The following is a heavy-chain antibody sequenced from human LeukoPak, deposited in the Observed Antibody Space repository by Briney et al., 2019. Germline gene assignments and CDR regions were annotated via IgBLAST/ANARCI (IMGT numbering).Heavy chain of an antibody. CDR2: MYHSGST. J-gene: IGHJ5*02. CDR3: ARDLSGWPNWFDP. Sequence: QPSETLSLTCTVSGGSFSSYYWSWIRQPPGKGLEWIGYMYHSGSTNYNPSLKSRVTISVDTSKNQFSLKLSSVTATDTAVYYCARDLSGWPNWFDPWGQGTLVTVSS. D-gene: IGHD6-19*01. CDR1: GGSFSSYY. V-gene: IGHV4-59*01.